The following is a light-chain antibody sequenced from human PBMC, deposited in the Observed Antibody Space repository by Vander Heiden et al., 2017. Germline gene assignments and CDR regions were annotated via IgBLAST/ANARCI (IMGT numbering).Light chain of an antibody. CDR2: AAS. V-gene: IGKV3-20*01. CDR3: QHYGSSLPLT. Sequence: EIVLTQSPGTLSLSPGERATLSCRASQSISSNYLAWYQQKPGQAPRLLIYAASSRATGIPDRFSGSGSGTDFTLTISRLEPEDFAVYYCQHYGSSLPLTFGGGTKVEIK. J-gene: IGKJ4*01. CDR1: QSISSNY.